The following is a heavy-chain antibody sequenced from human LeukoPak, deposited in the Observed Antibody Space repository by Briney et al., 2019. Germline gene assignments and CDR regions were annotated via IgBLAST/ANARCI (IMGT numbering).Heavy chain of an antibody. Sequence: SETLSLTCTVSGGSISSDNWSWIRQPPGKGLEYIGCIYHSGSTNYNPSLNSRVTISIDMSKNHFSLKLNSVTAADTAVYFCARGGHYYASGSYLAYWGQGTLVTVSS. CDR3: ARGGHYYASGSYLAY. CDR2: IYHSGST. CDR1: GGSISSDN. J-gene: IGHJ4*02. V-gene: IGHV4-59*01. D-gene: IGHD3-10*01.